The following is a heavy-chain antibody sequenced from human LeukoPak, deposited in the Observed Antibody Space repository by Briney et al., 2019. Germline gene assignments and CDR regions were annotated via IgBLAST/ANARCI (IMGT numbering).Heavy chain of an antibody. D-gene: IGHD2-21*01. V-gene: IGHV3-23*01. CDR2: MRGRGGST. CDR1: GFTFSSYA. Sequence: QPGGSLRLSCAASGFTFSSYAMSWVRQAPGEGLEWVSSMRGRGGSTYYADRVKGGFTISRDNTKNTLYLQMNSLRAEDTAVYYRARDCGGDCYYDYWGQGTLVTVSS. CDR3: ARDCGGDCYYDY. J-gene: IGHJ4*02.